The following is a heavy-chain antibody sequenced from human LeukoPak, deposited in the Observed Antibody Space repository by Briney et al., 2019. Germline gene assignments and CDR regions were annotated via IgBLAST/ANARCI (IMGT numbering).Heavy chain of an antibody. CDR3: ARDGHDRFGELYYYYYGMDV. CDR2: IYYRGST. D-gene: IGHD3-10*01. V-gene: IGHV4-39*02. Sequence: SETLSLTCTVSGDSISGHSSYWGWIRQPPGKGLEWIGNIYYRGSTYYNPSLKSRVTISVDTSKNQFSLKLSSVTAADTAVYYCARDGHDRFGELYYYYYGMDVWGQGTTVTVSS. CDR1: GDSISGHSSY. J-gene: IGHJ6*02.